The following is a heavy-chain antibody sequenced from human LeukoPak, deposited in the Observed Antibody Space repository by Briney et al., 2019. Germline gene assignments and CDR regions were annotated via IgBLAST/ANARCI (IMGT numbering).Heavy chain of an antibody. CDR3: AKERYMVRGVITD. J-gene: IGHJ4*02. CDR1: GFTFSSYA. Sequence: GGSLRLSCASSGFTFSSYAMSWVRQAPGKGLEWVSGISGRGGSTYYADSVKGRFTISRDKSKNTLYLQMNSLRAEDTAVYYCAKERYMVRGVITDWGQGTLVTVSS. V-gene: IGHV3-23*01. CDR2: ISGRGGST. D-gene: IGHD3-10*01.